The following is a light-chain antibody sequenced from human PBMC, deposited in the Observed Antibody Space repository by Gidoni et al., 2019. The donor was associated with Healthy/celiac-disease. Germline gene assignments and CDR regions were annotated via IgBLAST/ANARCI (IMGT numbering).Light chain of an antibody. CDR1: SSTIGSNY. CDR3: AAWDDSLSGHVV. CDR2: RNN. V-gene: IGLV1-47*01. Sequence: QSVLTQPPSASGPPGQGVTISCSGSSSTIGSNYVYWYQQLPGTAPKLLIYRNNQRPSGVPDRFSGSKSGTSASLAISGLRSEDEADYYCAAWDDSLSGHVVFGGGTKLTVL. J-gene: IGLJ2*01.